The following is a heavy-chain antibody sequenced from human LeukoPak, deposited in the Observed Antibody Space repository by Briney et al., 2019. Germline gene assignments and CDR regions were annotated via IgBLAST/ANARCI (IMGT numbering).Heavy chain of an antibody. D-gene: IGHD3-3*01. V-gene: IGHV4-61*02. J-gene: IGHJ4*02. CDR3: ARHSTFFGVVIIKGRVRGPFDY. CDR1: GGSISSGSYC. CDR2: VYTSGST. Sequence: SETLSLTCTVSGGSISSGSYCWNWLRQPAGKGLEWIGRVYTSGSTNYNPSLKSRVAISLDTSNNQFSLKLSSVTAADTAVYYCARHSTFFGVVIIKGRVRGPFDYWGQGTLVTVSS.